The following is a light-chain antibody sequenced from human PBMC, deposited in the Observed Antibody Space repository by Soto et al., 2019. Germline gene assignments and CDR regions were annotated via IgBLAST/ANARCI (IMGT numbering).Light chain of an antibody. CDR1: QGISSY. J-gene: IGKJ5*01. V-gene: IGKV1-9*01. Sequence: DIPLTQSPSFLSASVGDRVTITCRASQGISSYLAWYQQKPGKAPNLLIHTASTLQSGVPSRLSGSGSQTDFHLRIHSLQPEDFATYNCQQRTSYPLTFGQWTRLEIK. CDR3: QQRTSYPLT. CDR2: TAS.